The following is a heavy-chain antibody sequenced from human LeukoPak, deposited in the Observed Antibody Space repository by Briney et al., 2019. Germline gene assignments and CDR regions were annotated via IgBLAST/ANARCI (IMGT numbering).Heavy chain of an antibody. Sequence: GESLRLSCAASGFTFSTHWMYWVRHAPGQELVWVSRIIGDGSGTSYADSVKGRFTISRDNAKDTLYLQMTSLRVEDTAVYSCASLLTPYHGSGGGGMDVWGQGTTVTVSS. CDR3: ASLLTPYHGSGGGGMDV. V-gene: IGHV3-74*01. CDR2: IIGDGSGT. J-gene: IGHJ6*02. D-gene: IGHD3-10*01. CDR1: GFTFSTHW.